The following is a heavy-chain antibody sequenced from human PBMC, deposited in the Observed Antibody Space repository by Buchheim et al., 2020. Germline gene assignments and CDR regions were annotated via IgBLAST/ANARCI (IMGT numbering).Heavy chain of an antibody. V-gene: IGHV3-23*01. Sequence: DVELLESGGGLVRPGGSLRLSCAASGFIFNTYAVTWVRQAPGKGLEWVSTISAGGETTYYADSVRGRFTISRDNFKHTLFMHLSSLRAEDTAIYYCVKRAGRTTNYWYYFDYWGQGAL. D-gene: IGHD1-14*01. CDR3: VKRAGRTTNYWYYFDY. CDR1: GFIFNTYA. CDR2: ISAGGETT. J-gene: IGHJ4*02.